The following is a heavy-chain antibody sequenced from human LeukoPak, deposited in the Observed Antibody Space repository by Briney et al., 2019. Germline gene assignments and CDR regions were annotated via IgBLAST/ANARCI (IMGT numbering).Heavy chain of an antibody. CDR3: ARVTLWFGESLPSFVDY. Sequence: GGSLRLSCAASGFTFDDYGLSWVRQAPGKGLEWVSGINWSGGSTGYADSVKGRFTISRDNAKDSLYLQMNSLRAEDTAVYYCARVTLWFGESLPSFVDYWGQGTLVTVSS. J-gene: IGHJ4*02. D-gene: IGHD3-10*01. CDR2: INWSGGST. CDR1: GFTFDDYG. V-gene: IGHV3-20*04.